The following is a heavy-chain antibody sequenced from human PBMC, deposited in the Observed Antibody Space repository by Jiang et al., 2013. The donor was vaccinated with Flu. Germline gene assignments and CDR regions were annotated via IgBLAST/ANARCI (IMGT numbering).Heavy chain of an antibody. Sequence: SETLSLTCAVYGGVLQWLLLELDPPAPRKGLEWIGEINHSGSTNYNPSLKSRVTISVDTSKNQFSLKLSSVTAADTAVYYCARGLTASPLQTDYWGQGTLVTVSS. CDR3: ARGLTASPLQTDY. CDR2: INHSGST. J-gene: IGHJ4*02. CDR1: GGVLQWLL. D-gene: IGHD6-6*01. V-gene: IGHV4-34*01.